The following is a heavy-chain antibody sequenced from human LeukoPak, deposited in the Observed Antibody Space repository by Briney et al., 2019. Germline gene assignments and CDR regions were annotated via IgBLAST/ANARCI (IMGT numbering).Heavy chain of an antibody. Sequence: GGSLRLSCAASGFTFSSYSMNWVRQAPGKGLEWVSYISSSSSTIYYADSVKGRFTISRDNAKNSLYLQMNSLRAEDTAVYYCARVGNTYDSSGYLRPPIPDYWGQGTLVTVSS. CDR2: ISSSSSTI. CDR3: ARVGNTYDSSGYLRPPIPDY. D-gene: IGHD3-22*01. J-gene: IGHJ4*02. CDR1: GFTFSSYS. V-gene: IGHV3-48*04.